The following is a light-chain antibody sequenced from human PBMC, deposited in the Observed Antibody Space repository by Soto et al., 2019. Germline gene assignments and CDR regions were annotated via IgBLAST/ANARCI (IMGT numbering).Light chain of an antibody. CDR2: EVS. V-gene: IGLV2-8*01. CDR3: SSYAGSTDRWV. CDR1: SSDIGAYNY. Sequence: QSALTQPPSASGSPGQSVTISCTGTSSDIGAYNYVSWYQQHPGKAPKLMIHEVSKRPSGVPDRFSGSKSGNTASLTVSGLQAEDEADYYCSSYAGSTDRWVLGGGTKLTVL. J-gene: IGLJ3*02.